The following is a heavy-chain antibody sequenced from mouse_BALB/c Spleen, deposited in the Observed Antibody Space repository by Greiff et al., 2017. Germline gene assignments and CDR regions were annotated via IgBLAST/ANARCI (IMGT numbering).Heavy chain of an antibody. Sequence: DVKLQESGPGLVKPSQSLSLTCTVTGYSITSDYAWNWIRQFPGNKLEWMGYISYSGSTSYNPSLKSRISITRDTSKNQFFLQLNSVTTEDTATYYCARRPFDYWGQGTTLTVSS. CDR3: ARRPFDY. CDR1: GYSITSDYA. V-gene: IGHV3-2*02. CDR2: ISYSGST. J-gene: IGHJ2*01.